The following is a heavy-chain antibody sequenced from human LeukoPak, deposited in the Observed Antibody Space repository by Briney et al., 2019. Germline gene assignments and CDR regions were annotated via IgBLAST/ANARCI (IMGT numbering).Heavy chain of an antibody. D-gene: IGHD3-16*01. CDR2: IYHSEST. CDR3: ARFDHVWETHGMDAFDL. J-gene: IGHJ3*01. Sequence: PSETLSLTRAVSGYSISRGYSWGWIRQPPGKGLEGIGNIYHSESTHYNPSPKGRVTISPDTPKNQFSLNVSSVNAADPAVYYCARFDHVWETHGMDAFDLWGQGTMVSVSS. CDR1: GYSISRGYS. V-gene: IGHV4-38-2*01.